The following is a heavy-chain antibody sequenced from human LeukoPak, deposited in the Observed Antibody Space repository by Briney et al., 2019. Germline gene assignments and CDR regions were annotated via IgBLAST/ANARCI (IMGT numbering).Heavy chain of an antibody. V-gene: IGHV4-34*01. Sequence: SETLSLTCAVYGGSFSGYYWSWIRQPPGKGLEWIGAINHSGSTNYNPSLKSRVTISVDTSKNQFSLKLSSVTAADTAVYYCARGVGATKKSPPYGYWGQGTLVTVSS. D-gene: IGHD1-26*01. CDR2: INHSGST. CDR3: ARGVGATKKSPPYGY. J-gene: IGHJ4*02. CDR1: GGSFSGYY.